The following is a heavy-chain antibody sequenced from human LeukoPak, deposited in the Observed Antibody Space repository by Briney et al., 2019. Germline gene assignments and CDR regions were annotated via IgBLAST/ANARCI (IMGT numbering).Heavy chain of an antibody. CDR2: IKEDGSEK. CDR1: GITLSNYG. J-gene: IGHJ4*02. D-gene: IGHD3-22*01. CDR3: ARDSSGYQ. V-gene: IGHV3-7*01. Sequence: GGSLRLSCAVSGITLSNYGMSWVRQAPGKGLEWVANIKEDGSEKYYGDSVKGRFTISRDNAKNSLYLQMNSLRAEDTAVYYCARDSSGYQWGQGTLVTVSS.